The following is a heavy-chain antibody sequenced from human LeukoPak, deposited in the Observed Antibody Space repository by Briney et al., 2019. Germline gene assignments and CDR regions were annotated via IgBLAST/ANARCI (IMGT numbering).Heavy chain of an antibody. CDR1: GFTLSSYS. CDR2: IGYSGRDM. CDR3: ARRDGYYMDV. J-gene: IGHJ6*03. V-gene: IGHV3-48*04. Sequence: LTGGSLRLSCAASGFTLSSYSMNWVRQAPGKGLEWVSYIGYSGRDMYYADSVKGRFTISRDNAKNALYLQMNSLRVEDTAVYYCARRDGYYMDVWGKGTTVTVSS. D-gene: IGHD2-21*02.